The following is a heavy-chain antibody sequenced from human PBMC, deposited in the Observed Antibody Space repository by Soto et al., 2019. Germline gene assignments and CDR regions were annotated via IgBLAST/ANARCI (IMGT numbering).Heavy chain of an antibody. CDR2: INSDGSST. D-gene: IGHD6-13*01. CDR1: GFTFSSYW. V-gene: IGHV3-74*01. Sequence: GGSLRLSCAASGFTFSSYWMHWVRQAPGKGLVWVSRINSDGSSTSYADSVKGRFTISRDNAKNTLYLQMNSLRAEDTAVYYCASKGYSSSWYVDYCGQGTLVTVSS. J-gene: IGHJ4*02. CDR3: ASKGYSSSWYVDY.